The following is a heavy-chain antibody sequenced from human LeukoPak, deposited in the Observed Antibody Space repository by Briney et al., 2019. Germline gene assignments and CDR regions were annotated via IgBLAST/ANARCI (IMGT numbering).Heavy chain of an antibody. D-gene: IGHD3-3*01. V-gene: IGHV4-39*01. CDR2: IYDSGST. J-gene: IGHJ3*02. Sequence: SETLSLTCTVSGGSIRSSYYYWGWIRQPPGKGLEWIGSIYDSGSTYYNPSLKSRVTISVDTSKNQFSLKLNSVTAADTAVYYCARHDGLHYDFWNAFDIWGQGTMVTVSS. CDR1: GGSIRSSYYY. CDR3: ARHDGLHYDFWNAFDI.